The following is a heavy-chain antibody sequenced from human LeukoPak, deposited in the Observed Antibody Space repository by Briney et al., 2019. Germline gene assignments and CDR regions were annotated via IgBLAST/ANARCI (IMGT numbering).Heavy chain of an antibody. CDR2: ISYDGSNK. J-gene: IGHJ4*02. D-gene: IGHD1-26*01. CDR1: GFTFSSYG. Sequence: GGSLRLSCAASGFTFSSYGMHWVRQAPGKGLEWVAVISYDGSNKYYADSVKGRFTISRDNSKNTLYLQMNSLRAEDTAVYYCAKAVTEWELIDYWGQGTLVTVSS. V-gene: IGHV3-30*18. CDR3: AKAVTEWELIDY.